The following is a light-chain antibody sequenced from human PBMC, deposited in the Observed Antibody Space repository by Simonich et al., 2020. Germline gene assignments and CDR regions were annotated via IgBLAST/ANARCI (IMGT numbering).Light chain of an antibody. CDR3: QQYNSYST. Sequence: DIQMTQSPSTLSASVGDRVTITCRASQSISSWLAWYPQKPGKAPKLLIYTASSLESGVPSRFSGSGSGTEFTLTISSLQPDDFATYYCQQYNSYSTFGQGTKVEIK. CDR1: QSISSW. V-gene: IGKV1-5*03. CDR2: TAS. J-gene: IGKJ1*01.